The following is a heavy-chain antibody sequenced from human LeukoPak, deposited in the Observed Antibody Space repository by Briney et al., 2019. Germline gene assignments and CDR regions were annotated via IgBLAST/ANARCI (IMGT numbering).Heavy chain of an antibody. CDR1: GDSISSYY. CDR2: IYYSGNT. CDR3: ARDYAFDI. J-gene: IGHJ3*02. Sequence: PSETLSLTCTVSGDSISSYYWSWIRQPPGKGLEWIECIYYSGNTNYNPSLKSRVTISIDTSKNQFSLKLSSVTAADTAVYYCARDYAFDIWGQGTMVTVSS. V-gene: IGHV4-59*01.